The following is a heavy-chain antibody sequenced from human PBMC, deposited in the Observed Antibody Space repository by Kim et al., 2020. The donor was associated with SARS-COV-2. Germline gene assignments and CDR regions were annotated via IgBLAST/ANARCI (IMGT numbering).Heavy chain of an antibody. CDR3: ARWSGTYYDY. V-gene: IGHV3-66*01. J-gene: IGHJ4*02. CDR2: IYYDGTT. Sequence: GGSLRLSCAASGFTVSNNYMSWVRQTPGKGLEWVSIIYYDGTTYYTDSVKDRFTISRDNSKNTLYLQMNSVRAEDTSVYYCARWSGTYYDYWGQGTLVTVSS. D-gene: IGHD1-26*01. CDR1: GFTVSNNY.